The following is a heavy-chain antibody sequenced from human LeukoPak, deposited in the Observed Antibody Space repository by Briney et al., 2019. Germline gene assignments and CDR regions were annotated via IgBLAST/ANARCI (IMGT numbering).Heavy chain of an antibody. CDR3: ARVPIVDPILYMDV. CDR2: ISSSSSYI. Sequence: GSLSLSCAASGFTFSSYSMNWVRPAPGKGLEWVSSISSSSSYIHHAGSVKGRFTTPRDNAKNSLYLQMNSLRAEDTAVYYCARVPIVDPILYMDVWGKGTTVTVSS. J-gene: IGHJ6*03. V-gene: IGHV3-21*01. CDR1: GFTFSSYS. D-gene: IGHD2-15*01.